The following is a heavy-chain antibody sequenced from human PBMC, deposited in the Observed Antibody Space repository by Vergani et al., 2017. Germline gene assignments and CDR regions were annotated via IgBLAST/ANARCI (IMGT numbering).Heavy chain of an antibody. CDR1: GFSFSDHY. J-gene: IGHJ3*02. Sequence: QVQLVESGGGLVKPGGSLRLSCAASGFSFSDHYMTWIRQAPGKGLEWVSYISNSANTIEYADSVKGRFSISRDNAKSSLFLQMDSLRAEDTAVYYCARDHRDYNNYPGTFDIWGQGSMVTVSS. CDR3: ARDHRDYNNYPGTFDI. D-gene: IGHD5-24*01. V-gene: IGHV3-11*01. CDR2: ISNSANTI.